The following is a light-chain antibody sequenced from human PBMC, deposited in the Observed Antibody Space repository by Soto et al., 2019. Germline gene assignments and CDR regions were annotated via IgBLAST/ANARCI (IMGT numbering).Light chain of an antibody. CDR1: QTVCRNY. J-gene: IGKJ1*01. CDR3: HQYAYSPWA. CDR2: NAS. Sequence: ELVLTQSPGTLSLSPGERATLSCRASQTVCRNYLAWYQQKPGQAPRLLIYNASNRATGIPDRFSGSGSGTDFTLTISRLEPEDFAVYFCHQYAYSPWAFGQGTKVDIK. V-gene: IGKV3-20*01.